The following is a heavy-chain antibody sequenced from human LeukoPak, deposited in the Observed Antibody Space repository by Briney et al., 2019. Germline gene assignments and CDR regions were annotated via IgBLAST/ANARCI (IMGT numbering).Heavy chain of an antibody. CDR1: GGSFSYYY. V-gene: IGHV4-34*01. CDR3: ANFDMMTSYSDS. CDR2: INHSGST. D-gene: IGHD3-9*01. J-gene: IGHJ1*01. Sequence: SETLSLTCAVYGGSFSYYYCSWIRQPPGQTLEWIGEINHSGSTNYNPSLKSRVTISVDTSKNQFSLKLSSVTAADTAVYYCANFDMMTSYSDSWGQGTLVTVSS.